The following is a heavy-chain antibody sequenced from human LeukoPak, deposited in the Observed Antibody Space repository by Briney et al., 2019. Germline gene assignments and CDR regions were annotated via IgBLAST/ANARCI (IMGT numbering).Heavy chain of an antibody. D-gene: IGHD4-17*01. J-gene: IGHJ4*02. Sequence: SETLSLTCAVYGGSFSGYYWSWIRQPPGKGLEWIGEINHSGSTNYSPSLKSRVTISVDTSKNQFSLRLSSVTAADTAVYYCASARMTTVTEFDYWGQGTPVTVSS. CDR1: GGSFSGYY. CDR2: INHSGST. CDR3: ASARMTTVTEFDY. V-gene: IGHV4-34*01.